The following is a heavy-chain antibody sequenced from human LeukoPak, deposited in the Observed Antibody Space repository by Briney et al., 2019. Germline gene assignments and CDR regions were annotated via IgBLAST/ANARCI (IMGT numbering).Heavy chain of an antibody. CDR1: GYTFNNYD. Sequence: ASVKVSCKASGYTFNNYDINWVRQASGQGLEWMAWMNPNNGNTGNAQKFQGRVTLTSITSISTAYMELSGLRSEDAAVYYCAVGVLSGGHEWAFYIWGQGTMVTVPS. V-gene: IGHV1-8*01. J-gene: IGHJ3*02. CDR2: MNPNNGNT. CDR3: AVGVLSGGHEWAFYI. D-gene: IGHD5-12*01.